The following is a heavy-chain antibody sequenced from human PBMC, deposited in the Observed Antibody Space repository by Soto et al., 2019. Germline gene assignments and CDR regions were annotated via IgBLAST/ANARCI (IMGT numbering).Heavy chain of an antibody. Sequence: QVQLVESGGGVVQPGRSLRLSCAASGFTFSSYGMHWVRQAPGKGLEWVAVISYDGSNKYYADSVKGRFTISRDNSKNTLYLQMNSLRAEDTAVYYCAKDRGGIPGAWGQGTLVTVSS. V-gene: IGHV3-30*18. CDR2: ISYDGSNK. CDR3: AKDRGGIPGA. J-gene: IGHJ5*02. CDR1: GFTFSSYG. D-gene: IGHD3-10*01.